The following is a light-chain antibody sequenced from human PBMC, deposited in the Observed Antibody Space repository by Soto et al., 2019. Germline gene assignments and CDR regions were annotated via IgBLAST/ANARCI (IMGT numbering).Light chain of an antibody. J-gene: IGKJ1*01. V-gene: IGKV3-20*01. Sequence: ETVLTQSPGTLSLSPGERATLSCRASQRILREYLAWYQQKPGQAPRLLIYGAFNRAGGGPDRFSGSGYGTDFTLTISRLEPDDFAMYYCQQYHESPRTFGQGTKVEIK. CDR2: GAF. CDR3: QQYHESPRT. CDR1: QRILREY.